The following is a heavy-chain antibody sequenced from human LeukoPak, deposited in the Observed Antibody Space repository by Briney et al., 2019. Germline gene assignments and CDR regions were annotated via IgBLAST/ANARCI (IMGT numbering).Heavy chain of an antibody. V-gene: IGHV1-2*02. Sequence: GASVKVSCKASGYTFPGCYMHWVRQAPGQGLEWMGWINPNSGGTNYAQKFQGRVNMTRDTSISTAYMELSRLRSDDTAVYYCARVDPEWELEFDYWGQGTLVTVSS. CDR3: ARVDPEWELEFDY. CDR2: INPNSGGT. D-gene: IGHD1-26*01. J-gene: IGHJ4*02. CDR1: GYTFPGCY.